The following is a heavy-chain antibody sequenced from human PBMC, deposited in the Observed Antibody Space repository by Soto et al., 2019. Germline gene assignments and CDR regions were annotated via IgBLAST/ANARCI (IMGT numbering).Heavy chain of an antibody. V-gene: IGHV1-3*01. CDR3: ASSPSPYSSSWYEVY. D-gene: IGHD6-13*01. CDR2: INAGNGNT. Sequence: GASVKVSCKASGYTFTSYAMHWVRQAPGQRLEWMGWINAGNGNTKYSQKFQGRVTITRDTSASTAYMELSSLRSEDTAVYYCASSPSPYSSSWYEVYWGQGTLVTVSS. J-gene: IGHJ4*02. CDR1: GYTFTSYA.